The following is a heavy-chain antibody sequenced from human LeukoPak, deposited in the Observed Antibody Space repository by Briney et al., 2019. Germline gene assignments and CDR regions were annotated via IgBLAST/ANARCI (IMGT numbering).Heavy chain of an antibody. CDR3: TRLGIPSHGYYYYMDV. Sequence: GGSLRLSCAASGFTFIGHNMDWVRQAPGKGLEWVGRTRNKPNSYTTEYAASVKGRFIISRDNSRNSLYLQMNSLKTEDTAIYYCTRLGIPSHGYYYYMDVWGKGTTVTVSS. J-gene: IGHJ6*03. CDR2: TRNKPNSYTT. CDR1: GFTFIGHN. D-gene: IGHD7-27*01. V-gene: IGHV3-72*01.